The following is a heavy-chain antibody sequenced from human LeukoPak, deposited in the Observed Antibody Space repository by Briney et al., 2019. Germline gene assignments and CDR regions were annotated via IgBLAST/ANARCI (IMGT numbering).Heavy chain of an antibody. V-gene: IGHV3-21*01. D-gene: IGHD1-26*01. Sequence: SGGSLRLSCAASGFTFSSNSMNWVRQAPGKGLEWVSSISSTSDYIYYADSVKGRFTISRDNAKNPLYLQMSSLRGEDTAVYYCAKGGGPYSGTFSDCWGQGTPVTVSS. CDR2: ISSTSDYI. CDR3: AKGGGPYSGTFSDC. J-gene: IGHJ4*02. CDR1: GFTFSSNS.